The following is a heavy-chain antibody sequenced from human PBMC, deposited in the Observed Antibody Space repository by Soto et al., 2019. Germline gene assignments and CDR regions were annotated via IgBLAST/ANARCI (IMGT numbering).Heavy chain of an antibody. CDR2: ISGSGGST. V-gene: IGHV3-23*01. CDR3: AKDRFPNTAAQTGDFDY. CDR1: GFTFSSYA. Sequence: GGSLRLSCAASGFTFSSYAMSWVRQAPGKGLEWVSAISGSGGSTYYADSVKGRFTISRDNSKNTLYLQMNSLRAEDTAVYYCAKDRFPNTAAQTGDFDYWGQGTLVTVSS. J-gene: IGHJ4*02. D-gene: IGHD5-18*01.